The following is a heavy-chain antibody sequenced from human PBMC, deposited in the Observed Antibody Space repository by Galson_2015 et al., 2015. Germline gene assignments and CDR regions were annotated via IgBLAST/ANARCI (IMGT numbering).Heavy chain of an antibody. J-gene: IGHJ4*02. V-gene: IGHV3-23*01. D-gene: IGHD2-21*02. CDR3: AKSDCGSDCRRPDY. CDR1: GFTFSNYA. Sequence: SLRLSCAASGFTFSNYATTWVRQAPGKGLEWVSLISDTGVATYYADSVKGRFTVSRDNSQNTLYLQMDSLRAEDTAVYYCAKSDCGSDCRRPDYWGQGSLVTVSS. CDR2: ISDTGVAT.